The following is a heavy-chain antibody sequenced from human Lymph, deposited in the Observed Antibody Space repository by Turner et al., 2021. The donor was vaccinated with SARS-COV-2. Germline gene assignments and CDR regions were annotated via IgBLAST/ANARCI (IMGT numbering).Heavy chain of an antibody. J-gene: IGHJ2*01. V-gene: IGHV4-39*01. Sequence: QMQLQESGPGLVQPSETLSLPCPVSGGSISSSSYYWGWIRHPPGKGLVWIGSLYYSGSTSYNPSLKSLVTISEDTSKNQFSLKLSAVTAADTAVYYCARRRQWLVHWYFDLWGRGTLVTVSS. CDR3: ARRRQWLVHWYFDL. D-gene: IGHD6-19*01. CDR2: LYYSGST. CDR1: GGSISSSSYY.